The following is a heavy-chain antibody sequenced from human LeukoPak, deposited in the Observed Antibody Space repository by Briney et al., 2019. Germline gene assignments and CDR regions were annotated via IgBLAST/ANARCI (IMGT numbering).Heavy chain of an antibody. CDR1: GFTFTNSA. D-gene: IGHD2-15*01. J-gene: IGHJ4*02. CDR2: IVFGSGNT. CDR3: AAGWVCSGGSCYYYFDY. Sequence: ASVKVSYKASGFTFTNSAMQWVRQARGQRLEWIGWIVFGSGNTNYAQKFQERVTITWDMSTSTAYMELSSLRSEDTAVYYCAAGWVCSGGSCYYYFDYWGQGTLVTVSS. V-gene: IGHV1-58*02.